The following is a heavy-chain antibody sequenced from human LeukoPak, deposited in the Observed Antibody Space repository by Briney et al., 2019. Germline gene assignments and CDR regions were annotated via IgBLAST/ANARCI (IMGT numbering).Heavy chain of an antibody. CDR1: GFTFSNYA. CDR3: AKAIAVSGTSPPADY. D-gene: IGHD6-19*01. Sequence: GESLRLSCAASGFTFSNYAMSWVRQAPGKGLEWLSGISGSGYSTYYADSVKGRFTISRDNSKNTLYLQMNSLRAEDTAVYYCAKAIAVSGTSPPADYWGQGTLVTVSS. J-gene: IGHJ4*02. V-gene: IGHV3-23*01. CDR2: ISGSGYST.